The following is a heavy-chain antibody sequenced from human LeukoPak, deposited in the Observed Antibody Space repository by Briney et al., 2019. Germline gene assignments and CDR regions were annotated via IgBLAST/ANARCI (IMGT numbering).Heavy chain of an antibody. Sequence: PSETLSLTCAVYGGSFSGYYWSWIRQPPGKGLEWIGEINHSGSTNYNPSLKSRVTISVDTSKNQFSLKLSSVTAADTAVYYCARRNDYVWGSYRPFDYWGQGTLVTVSS. CDR3: ARRNDYVWGSYRPFDY. V-gene: IGHV4-34*01. CDR1: GGSFSGYY. CDR2: INHSGST. J-gene: IGHJ4*02. D-gene: IGHD3-16*02.